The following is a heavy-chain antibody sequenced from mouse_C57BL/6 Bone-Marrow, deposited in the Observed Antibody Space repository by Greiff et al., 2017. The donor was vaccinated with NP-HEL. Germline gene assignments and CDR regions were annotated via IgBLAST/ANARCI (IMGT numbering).Heavy chain of an antibody. V-gene: IGHV1-4*01. CDR3: ARCGDGYDGEPWFAD. CDR1: GYTFTSYT. J-gene: IGHJ3*01. Sequence: VQLQQSGAELARPGASVKMSCKASGYTFTSYTMHWVKQRPGQGLEWIGYINPSSGYTKYNQKFKDKATLTADKSSSTAYMQLSSLTSEDSAVYYCARCGDGYDGEPWFADWGQGTLVTVAA. D-gene: IGHD2-2*01. CDR2: INPSSGYT.